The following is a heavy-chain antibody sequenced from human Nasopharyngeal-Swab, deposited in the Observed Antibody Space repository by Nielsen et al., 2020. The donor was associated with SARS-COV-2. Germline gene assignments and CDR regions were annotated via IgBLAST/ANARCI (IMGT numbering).Heavy chain of an antibody. V-gene: IGHV4-61*02. CDR2: IYTSGST. CDR1: GGSISSGSYY. CDR3: ARGLRGVTTYYYYYMDV. Sequence: CTVSGGSISSGSYYWSWIRQPAGKGLEWIGRIYTSGSTNYNPSLKSRVTISVDTSKNQFSLKLSSVTAADTAVYYCARGLRGVTTYYYYYMDVWGKGTTVTVSS. J-gene: IGHJ6*03. D-gene: IGHD4-17*01.